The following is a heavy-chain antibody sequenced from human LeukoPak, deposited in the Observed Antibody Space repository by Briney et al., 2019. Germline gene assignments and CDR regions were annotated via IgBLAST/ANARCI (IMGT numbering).Heavy chain of an antibody. V-gene: IGHV4-38-2*02. J-gene: IGHJ4*02. CDR2: FYHGGTT. D-gene: IGHD5-18*01. Sequence: SETLSLTCTVSGYSISSDYYWGWIRQPPGKGLEWIGSFYHGGTTYYNPSLKSRVTISVDTSKNQFSLKLSSVTAADTAVYYCANRGYSYGLSSVYWGQGTLVTVSS. CDR1: GYSISSDYY. CDR3: ANRGYSYGLSSVY.